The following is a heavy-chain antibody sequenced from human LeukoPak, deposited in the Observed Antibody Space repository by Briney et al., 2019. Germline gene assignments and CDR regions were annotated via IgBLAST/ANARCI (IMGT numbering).Heavy chain of an antibody. V-gene: IGHV3-30*03. Sequence: GGSLRLSCAASGFTFSSYGMHWVRQAPGKGLEWVAVISYDGSNKYYADSVKGRFTIPRDNSKNTLYLQMNSLRAEDTAVYYCARERRAAGAFDIWGQGTMVTVSS. CDR1: GFTFSSYG. J-gene: IGHJ3*02. D-gene: IGHD6-13*01. CDR3: ARERRAAGAFDI. CDR2: ISYDGSNK.